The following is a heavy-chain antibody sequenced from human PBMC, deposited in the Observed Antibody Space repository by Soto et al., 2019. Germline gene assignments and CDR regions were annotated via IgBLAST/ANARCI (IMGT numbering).Heavy chain of an antibody. CDR1: GGSFSGYY. J-gene: IGHJ6*03. V-gene: IGHV4-34*01. CDR3: ARGGEGLPETYYYWDV. Sequence: SETLSLTCAVYGGSFSGYYWSWIRQPPGKGLEWIGEINHSGSTNYNPSLKSRVTISVDTSKNQFSLKLSSVTAADTAVYYCARGGEGLPETYYYWDVCGKGTTVTFS. CDR2: INHSGST.